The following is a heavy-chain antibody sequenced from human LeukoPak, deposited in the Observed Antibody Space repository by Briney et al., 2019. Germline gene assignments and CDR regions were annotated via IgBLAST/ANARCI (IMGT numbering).Heavy chain of an antibody. J-gene: IGHJ4*02. Sequence: SETLSLTCTVSGDSNYNSLYSWGWIRQPPGKGLEWIGSIDYRGSTYYNPSLKSRATISIDTSKNQFSLNLSSVTAADTAVYYCAREYTLYRSGWFLDYCGQGTLVTVSS. D-gene: IGHD6-19*01. V-gene: IGHV4-39*07. CDR2: IDYRGST. CDR3: AREYTLYRSGWFLDY. CDR1: GDSNYNSLYS.